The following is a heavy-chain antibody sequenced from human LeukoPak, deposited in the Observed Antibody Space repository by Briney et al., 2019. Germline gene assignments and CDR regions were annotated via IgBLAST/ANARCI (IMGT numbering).Heavy chain of an antibody. D-gene: IGHD3-22*01. V-gene: IGHV4-59*11. CDR1: GGSISSHY. J-gene: IGHJ4*02. CDR2: IYYSGTT. CDR3: ARGTGFYDSSGHYYWGYFDS. Sequence: SETLSLTCTVSGGSISSHYWSWFRQTPGERPEWIAFIYYSGTTNYNPSLKGRVTISIDSSKNQFSLKLSSVTAADTAIYYCARGTGFYDSSGHYYWGYFDSWGQGTLVPVSS.